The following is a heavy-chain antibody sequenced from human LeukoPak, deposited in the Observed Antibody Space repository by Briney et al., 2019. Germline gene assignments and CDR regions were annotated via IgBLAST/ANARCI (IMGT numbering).Heavy chain of an antibody. Sequence: PGGSLRLSCATSGLTVSSRYMNWVRQAPGKGLECVSIIYSGGRTNYADSVKGRFTISRDSSKNTLYLQMNSLRAEDTAVYYCASRPEGDAGVVDYWGQGTLVTVSS. CDR2: IYSGGRT. D-gene: IGHD1-14*01. CDR3: ASRPEGDAGVVDY. V-gene: IGHV3-53*01. CDR1: GLTVSSRY. J-gene: IGHJ4*02.